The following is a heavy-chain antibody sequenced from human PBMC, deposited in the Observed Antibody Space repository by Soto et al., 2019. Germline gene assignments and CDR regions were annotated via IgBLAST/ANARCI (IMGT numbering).Heavy chain of an antibody. CDR1: GFTFSSYG. CDR2: IPYDGSNK. Sequence: GGSLRLSCAASGFTFSSYGMHWVRQAPGKGLEWVAVIPYDGSNKYYADSVKGRFTISRDNSKNTLYLQMNSLRAEDTAVYYSAKDSSGYCPHWGQGTLVTVSS. V-gene: IGHV3-30*18. D-gene: IGHD3-22*01. CDR3: AKDSSGYCPH. J-gene: IGHJ4*02.